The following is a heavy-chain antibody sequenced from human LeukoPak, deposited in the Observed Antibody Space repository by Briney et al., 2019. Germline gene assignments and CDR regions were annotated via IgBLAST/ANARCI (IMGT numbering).Heavy chain of an antibody. D-gene: IGHD3-22*01. J-gene: IGHJ3*02. CDR1: GFTFSSYA. CDR2: ISYSDGST. V-gene: IGHV3-23*01. CDR3: AKDLPYCYDSSAFET. Sequence: PGGSLRLSCAASGFTFSSYAMSWVRQAPGKGLEWVSVISYSDGSTNYADSVKGRFTISRDNSKNTLYLQMNSLRAEDTAVYYCAKDLPYCYDSSAFETWGQGTMVTVSS.